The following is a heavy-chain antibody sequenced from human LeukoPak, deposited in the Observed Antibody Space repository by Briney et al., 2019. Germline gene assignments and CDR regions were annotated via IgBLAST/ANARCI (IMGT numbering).Heavy chain of an antibody. Sequence: SETLSLTCTVSGGSISSYYWSWIRQPPGKGLEWSGYIYHSGSTYYNPSLKSRVTISVDRSKNQFSLKLSSVTAADTAVYYCARSKVGATTRHYYYYMDVWGKGTTVTVSS. J-gene: IGHJ6*03. CDR1: GGSISSYY. V-gene: IGHV4-4*09. CDR3: ARSKVGATTRHYYYYMDV. CDR2: IYHSGST. D-gene: IGHD1-26*01.